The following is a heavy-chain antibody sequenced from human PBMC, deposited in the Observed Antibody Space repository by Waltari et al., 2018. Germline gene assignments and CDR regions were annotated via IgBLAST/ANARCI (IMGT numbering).Heavy chain of an antibody. CDR1: GYSFTSYW. CDR2: IYPGDSDT. D-gene: IGHD3-22*01. J-gene: IGHJ3*02. CDR3: ASPRGLYYDSSGYPRAGDAFDI. Sequence: EVQLVQSGAEVKKPGESLKISCKGSGYSFTSYWIGWVRQMPGQGLEWMGIIYPGDSDTRYSPSFQGQVTISADKSISTAYLQWSSLKASDTAMYYCASPRGLYYDSSGYPRAGDAFDIWGQGTMVTVSS. V-gene: IGHV5-51*03.